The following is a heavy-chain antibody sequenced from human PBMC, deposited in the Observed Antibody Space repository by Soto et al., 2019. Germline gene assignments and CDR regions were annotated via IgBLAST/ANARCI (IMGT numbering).Heavy chain of an antibody. Sequence: GGSLRLSCAASGFTFSSYAMSWVRQAPGKGLEWVSAISGSGGSTYYADSVKGRFTISRDNSKNTLYLQMNSLRAEDTAVYYCAKDRERWLQWIDLVYWGQGTLVTVSS. CDR1: GFTFSSYA. V-gene: IGHV3-23*01. CDR2: ISGSGGST. J-gene: IGHJ4*02. CDR3: AKDRERWLQWIDLVY. D-gene: IGHD5-12*01.